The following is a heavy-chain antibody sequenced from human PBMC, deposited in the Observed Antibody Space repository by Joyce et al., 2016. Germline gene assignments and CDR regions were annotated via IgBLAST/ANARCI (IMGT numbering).Heavy chain of an antibody. Sequence: VQVVQSGGGLVQPGRSLRLSCAASGFSFSSYAMHWVRQAPGKGMEGVAIIGNDGSYESDVESVKGRFIISRDVFTSTMDLQMNSLRPEDTAVYYCVGSKSTSWHNFDYWGQGSLVTVSS. CDR2: IGNDGSYE. J-gene: IGHJ4*02. V-gene: IGHV3-30*03. D-gene: IGHD2-2*01. CDR3: VGSKSTSWHNFDY. CDR1: GFSFSSYA.